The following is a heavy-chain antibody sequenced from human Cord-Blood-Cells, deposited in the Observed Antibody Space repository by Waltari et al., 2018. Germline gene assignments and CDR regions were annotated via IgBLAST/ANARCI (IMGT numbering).Heavy chain of an antibody. D-gene: IGHD6-19*01. Sequence: QVQLQQSGPGLMKPSQTLSLTCAISGDSVSSNRPAWNWTRQSPSRGLEWLGRTCYRSKWYNDYAVTVKSRITITPDTSKNQCSLQLNAVTPEDTAVYYCARVRSGWYFDYWGQGTLVTVSS. CDR1: GDSVSSNRPA. J-gene: IGHJ4*02. CDR2: TCYRSKWYN. V-gene: IGHV6-1*01. CDR3: ARVRSGWYFDY.